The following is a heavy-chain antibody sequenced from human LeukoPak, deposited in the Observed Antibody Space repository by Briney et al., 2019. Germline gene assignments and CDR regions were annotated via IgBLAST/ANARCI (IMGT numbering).Heavy chain of an antibody. Sequence: GASVKVSCKASGGTFSSYAISWVRQAPGQGLEWMGWINAGNGNTKYSQKFQGRVTITRDTSASTAYMELSSLRSEDTAVYYCARDAVAGWAYYFDYWGQGTLVTVSS. CDR3: ARDAVAGWAYYFDY. CDR1: GGTFSSYA. J-gene: IGHJ4*02. D-gene: IGHD6-19*01. CDR2: INAGNGNT. V-gene: IGHV1-3*01.